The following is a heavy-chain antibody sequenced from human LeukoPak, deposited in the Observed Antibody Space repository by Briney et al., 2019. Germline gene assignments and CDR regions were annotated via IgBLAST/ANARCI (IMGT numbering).Heavy chain of an antibody. CDR3: AKDQEAYGSGSYFDY. CDR1: GFTVSSNY. V-gene: IGHV3-53*01. D-gene: IGHD3-10*01. J-gene: IGHJ4*02. CDR2: IYSGGST. Sequence: GGSLRLSCAASGFTVSSNYMSWVRQAPGKGLEWASVIYSGGSTYYADSVKGRFTISRDNSKNTLYLQMNSLRAEDTAVYYCAKDQEAYGSGSYFDYWGQGTLVTVSS.